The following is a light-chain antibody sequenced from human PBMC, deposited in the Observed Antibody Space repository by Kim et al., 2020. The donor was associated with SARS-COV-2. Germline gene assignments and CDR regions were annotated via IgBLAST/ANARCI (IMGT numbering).Light chain of an antibody. CDR1: QDISNY. Sequence: DIQMTQSPSAMSASVGDRVTITCRASQDISNYLAWYQQKPGKVPKLLIYAASNLLSGVPSRFSGSGSGTEFTLTISSLQPEDFATYYCLRHNNNPLIFGGGTKVDIK. J-gene: IGKJ4*01. V-gene: IGKV1-17*03. CDR3: LRHNNNPLI. CDR2: AAS.